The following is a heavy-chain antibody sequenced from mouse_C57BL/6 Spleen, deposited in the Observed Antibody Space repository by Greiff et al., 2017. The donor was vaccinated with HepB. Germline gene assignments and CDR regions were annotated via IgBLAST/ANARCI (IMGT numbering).Heavy chain of an antibody. CDR1: GFTFSDYY. J-gene: IGHJ2*01. V-gene: IGHV5-16*01. CDR2: INYDGSST. Sequence: EVQVVESEGGLVQPGSSMKLSCTASGFTFSDYYMAWVRQVPEKGLEWVANINYDGSSTYYLDSLKSRFIISRDNAKNILYLQMSSLKSEDTATYYCARAGNYGDYFDYWGQGTTLTVSS. D-gene: IGHD2-1*01. CDR3: ARAGNYGDYFDY.